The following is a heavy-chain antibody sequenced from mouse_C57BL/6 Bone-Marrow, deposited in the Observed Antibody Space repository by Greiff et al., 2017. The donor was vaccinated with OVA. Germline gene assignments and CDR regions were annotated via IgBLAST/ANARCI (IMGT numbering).Heavy chain of an antibody. Sequence: QVQLKESGAELVRPGTSVKVSCKASGYAFTNYLIEWVKQRPGQGLEWIGVINPGSGGTNYNEKFKGKATLTADKSSSTAYMQLSSLTSEDSAVYFCAREGGSPYYYAMDYWGQGTSVTVSS. J-gene: IGHJ4*01. CDR1: GYAFTNYL. V-gene: IGHV1-54*01. CDR2: INPGSGGT. CDR3: AREGGSPYYYAMDY. D-gene: IGHD1-1*01.